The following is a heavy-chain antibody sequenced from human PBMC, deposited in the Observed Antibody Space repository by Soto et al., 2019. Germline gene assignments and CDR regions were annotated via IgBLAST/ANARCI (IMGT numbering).Heavy chain of an antibody. V-gene: IGHV1-2*02. CDR3: ARDLYDFWSGWLDY. CDR1: GYTFTGYY. J-gene: IGHJ4*02. Sequence: ASVKVSCKASGYTFTGYYMHWVRQAPGQGLEWMGWINHNSGGTNYAQKFQGRVTMTRDTSISTAYMELSRLRSDDTAVYYCARDLYDFWSGWLDYWGQGTLVTVSS. D-gene: IGHD3-3*01. CDR2: INHNSGGT.